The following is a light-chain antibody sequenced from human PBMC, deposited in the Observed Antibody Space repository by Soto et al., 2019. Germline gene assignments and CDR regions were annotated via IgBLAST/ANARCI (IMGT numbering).Light chain of an antibody. V-gene: IGKV3-15*01. Sequence: EIMMTQSPATLSVSPGERATLSCRASQSVNSNLAWYRQKPGQAPRLLIYGASTRATDIPARFSGSGSGTEFTLTISSLQSEDFAVCYCQQYNNWPATFGQGTKVDIK. CDR1: QSVNSN. CDR3: QQYNNWPAT. J-gene: IGKJ1*01. CDR2: GAS.